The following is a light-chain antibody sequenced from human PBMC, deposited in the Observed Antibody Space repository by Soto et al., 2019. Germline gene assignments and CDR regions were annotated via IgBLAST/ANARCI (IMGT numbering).Light chain of an antibody. CDR3: TSYTARRLYV. CDR1: SSDVGGYDY. CDR2: DVS. J-gene: IGLJ1*01. Sequence: QSVLAQPASVSGSPGQSITISCTGTSSDVGGYDYVSWYQQHPGKAPKLLIYDVSNRPSGVSTRFSGSKSGSTASLTISWLQAEDEGDYYCTSYTARRLYVFGSGTKVTVL. V-gene: IGLV2-14*03.